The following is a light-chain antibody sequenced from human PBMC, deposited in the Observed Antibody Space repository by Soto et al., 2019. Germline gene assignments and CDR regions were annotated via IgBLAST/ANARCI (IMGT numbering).Light chain of an antibody. Sequence: QSALTQPASVSGSPGQSITISCTGTSSDVGSYNLVSWYQQHPGKAPKLMIYEVSKRPSGVSNRFSGSKSGNTASLTISGLQAEDEADYYCCSYAGSSTRRWVFRGGTQLTVL. CDR3: CSYAGSSTRRWV. J-gene: IGLJ3*02. CDR2: EVS. CDR1: SSDVGSYNL. V-gene: IGLV2-23*02.